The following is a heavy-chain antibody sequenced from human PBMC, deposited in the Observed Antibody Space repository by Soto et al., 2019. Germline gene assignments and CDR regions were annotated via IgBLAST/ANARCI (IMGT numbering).Heavy chain of an antibody. CDR1: GFIFSSYW. CDR3: AGMGRYTGY. Sequence: PCGSLRLSCAASGFIFSSYWMHWVRQAPGKGLVWVSRINSDGSSTTYADSVKGRFTISRDNAKNTLYLQMNSLRAEDTAVYYCAGMGRYTGYWGQGTMVTVSA. D-gene: IGHD1-26*01. V-gene: IGHV3-74*01. J-gene: IGHJ4*02. CDR2: INSDGSST.